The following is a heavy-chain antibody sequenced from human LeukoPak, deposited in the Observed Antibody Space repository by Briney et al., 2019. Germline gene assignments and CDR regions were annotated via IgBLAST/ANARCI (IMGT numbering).Heavy chain of an antibody. J-gene: IGHJ6*03. CDR1: GYTFTGYY. CDR3: ARVAWFGELFPSPYYYYMDV. D-gene: IGHD3-10*01. CDR2: INPNSGGT. Sequence: ASVKVSCKASGYTFTGYYMHWVRQAPGQGLEWMGWINPNSGGTNYAQKFQGRVTMTRDTSISTAYMELSRLRSDDTAVYYCARVAWFGELFPSPYYYYMDVWGKGTTVTISS. V-gene: IGHV1-2*02.